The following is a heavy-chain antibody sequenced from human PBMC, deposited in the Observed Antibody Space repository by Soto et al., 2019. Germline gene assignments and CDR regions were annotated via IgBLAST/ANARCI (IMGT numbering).Heavy chain of an antibody. CDR3: ARDWREMATIKDYYGMDV. Sequence: GASVKVSCKTSGGTFSSYAISWVRQAPGQGLEWMGGIIPIFDTANYAQKFQGRVTITADESTSTAYMELSSLRSEDTAVYYCARDWREMATIKDYYGMDVWGQGTTVTVSS. J-gene: IGHJ6*02. V-gene: IGHV1-69*13. CDR2: IIPIFDTA. D-gene: IGHD5-12*01. CDR1: GGTFSSYA.